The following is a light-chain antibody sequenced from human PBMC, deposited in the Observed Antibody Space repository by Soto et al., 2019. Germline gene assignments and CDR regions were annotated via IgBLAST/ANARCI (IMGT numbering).Light chain of an antibody. CDR1: NIGSKG. CDR2: YGT. J-gene: IGLJ2*01. V-gene: IGLV3-21*04. Sequence: SYVLTQPPSVSVAPGKTATITCGGDNIGSKGVHWYQQKPVQAPEPVISYGTDRPSGIPERFSGSNSGDTATLTISRVEAGDEADYYCQVWDGSSDHPVFGGGTKLTVL. CDR3: QVWDGSSDHPV.